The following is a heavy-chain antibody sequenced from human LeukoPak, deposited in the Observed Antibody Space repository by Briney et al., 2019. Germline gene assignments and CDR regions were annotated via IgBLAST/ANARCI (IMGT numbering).Heavy chain of an antibody. CDR1: GFTVSSNY. J-gene: IGHJ4*02. CDR3: ARTPRRGRLFDNYFDY. D-gene: IGHD6-25*01. V-gene: IGHV3-66*01. Sequence: GGSLRLTCAASGFTVSSNYMSWVRQAPGKGLEWVSVIYSGGNTYYADSVKGRFTISRDNSKNTLYLQMNSLRAEDTAVYYCARTPRRGRLFDNYFDYWGQGTLVTVSS. CDR2: IYSGGNT.